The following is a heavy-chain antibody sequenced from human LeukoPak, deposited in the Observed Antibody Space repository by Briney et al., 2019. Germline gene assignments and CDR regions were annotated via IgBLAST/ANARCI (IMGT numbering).Heavy chain of an antibody. CDR1: GFTFSDYY. Sequence: KPGGSLRLSCAASGFTFSDYYMSWIRQAPGKGLEWVSYISSSGSTIYYADSVKGRFTISRDNAKNSLYLQMNSLRAEDTAVYYYARDGPLSIAARHNYFDYWGQGTLVTVPS. D-gene: IGHD6-6*01. V-gene: IGHV3-11*04. CDR3: ARDGPLSIAARHNYFDY. CDR2: ISSSGSTI. J-gene: IGHJ4*02.